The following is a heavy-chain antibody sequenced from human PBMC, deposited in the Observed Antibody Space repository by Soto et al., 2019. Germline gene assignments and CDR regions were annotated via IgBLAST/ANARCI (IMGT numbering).Heavy chain of an antibody. CDR2: INNGGDNI. J-gene: IGHJ4*02. CDR1: GFTFNNYA. CDR3: AKTFLARYCSSSICYDPADYFDY. D-gene: IGHD2-2*01. V-gene: IGHV3-23*01. Sequence: VGSLRLSCAASGFTFNNYAMSWVRQAPGKGLEWVSSINNGGDNIYYADSVKGRFTISRDNSKSTLYLQMNSLRAEDTAVYYCAKTFLARYCSSSICYDPADYFDYWGQGTLVTVSS.